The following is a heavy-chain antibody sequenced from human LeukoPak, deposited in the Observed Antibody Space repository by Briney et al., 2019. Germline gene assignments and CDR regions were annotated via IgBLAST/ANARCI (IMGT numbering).Heavy chain of an antibody. D-gene: IGHD6-6*01. Sequence: ASVKVSCKTSGYTFTTYGVSWDRQAPGQGLEWMGWVSGYTGNTNYAERFQGRVTMTTDTSTSTVYMELTSLRSDDTAVYYCARGEISASLYYFDFWGQGTLVTVS. V-gene: IGHV1-18*01. CDR3: ARGEISASLYYFDF. CDR1: GYTFTTYG. J-gene: IGHJ4*02. CDR2: VSGYTGNT.